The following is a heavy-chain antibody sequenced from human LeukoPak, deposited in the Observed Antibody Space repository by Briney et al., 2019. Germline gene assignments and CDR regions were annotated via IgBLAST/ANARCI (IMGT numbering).Heavy chain of an antibody. CDR3: AKLAPAAAGDY. J-gene: IGHJ4*02. CDR2: ISWNSGSI. D-gene: IGHD6-13*01. Sequence: PGGSLRLSCAASGFTFDDFAMHWVRQAPGKGLEWVSGISWNSGSIGYADSVKGRFTISRDNAKNSLYLQMNSLRAEDTALYYCAKLAPAAAGDYWGQGTLVTVSS. V-gene: IGHV3-9*01. CDR1: GFTFDDFA.